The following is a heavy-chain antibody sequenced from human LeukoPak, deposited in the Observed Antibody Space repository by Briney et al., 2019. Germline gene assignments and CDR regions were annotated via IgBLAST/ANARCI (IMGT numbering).Heavy chain of an antibody. D-gene: IGHD3-3*01. CDR2: INHSGST. V-gene: IGHV4-34*01. CDR3: ARGDWAKYYDFWSGYYGSWFDP. J-gene: IGHJ5*02. CDR1: GGSFSGYY. Sequence: PSETLSPTCAVYGGSFSGYYWSWIRQPPGKGLEWIGEINHSGSTNYNPSLKSRVTISVDTSKNQFSLKLSSVTAADTAVYYCARGDWAKYYDFWSGYYGSWFDPRGQGTLVTVSS.